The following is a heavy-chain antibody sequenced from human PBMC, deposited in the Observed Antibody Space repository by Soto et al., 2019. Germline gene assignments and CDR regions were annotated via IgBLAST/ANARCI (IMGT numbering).Heavy chain of an antibody. J-gene: IGHJ5*02. CDR3: AHSFDYGEPNWFDP. Sequence: QITLKESGPTLVKPTQTLTLTCTFSGFSLSTSGVGVGWIRQPPRKALEWLALIYWDDDKRYSPSLKSRLTITKDTSKNQVVLTMTNMDPVDTATYYCAHSFDYGEPNWFDPWGQGTLVTVSS. D-gene: IGHD4-17*01. CDR2: IYWDDDK. V-gene: IGHV2-5*02. CDR1: GFSLSTSGVG.